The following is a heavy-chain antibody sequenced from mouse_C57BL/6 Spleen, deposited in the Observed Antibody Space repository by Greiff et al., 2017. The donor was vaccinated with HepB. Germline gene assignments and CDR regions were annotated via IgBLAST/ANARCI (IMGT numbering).Heavy chain of an antibody. D-gene: IGHD3-2*02. V-gene: IGHV7-3*01. Sequence: EVKVVESGGGLVQPGGSLSLSCAASGFTFTDYYMSWVRQPPGKALEWLGFIRNKANGYTTEYSASVKGRFTISRDNSQSILYLQMNALRAEDSATYYCAREGSSGYFAWFAYWGQGTLVTVSA. CDR2: IRNKANGYTT. CDR3: AREGSSGYFAWFAY. J-gene: IGHJ3*01. CDR1: GFTFTDYY.